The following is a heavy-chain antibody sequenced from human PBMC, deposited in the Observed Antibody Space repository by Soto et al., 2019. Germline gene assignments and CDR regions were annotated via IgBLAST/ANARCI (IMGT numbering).Heavy chain of an antibody. D-gene: IGHD3-3*01. CDR2: IKQDGSQK. V-gene: IGHV3-7*02. CDR3: ARALDFWSAYFDY. CDR1: GFTFSSYW. Sequence: GGSLRLSCAASGFTFSSYWMSWVRQAPGKGLEWVANIKQDGSQKCYGDSVKGRFTISRDNSKNTLYLQMNSLRTEDTAVYYCARALDFWSAYFDYWGQGS. J-gene: IGHJ4*02.